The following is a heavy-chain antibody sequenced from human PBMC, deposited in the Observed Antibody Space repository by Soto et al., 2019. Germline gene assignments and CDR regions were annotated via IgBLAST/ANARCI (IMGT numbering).Heavy chain of an antibody. CDR2: IWYDGSNK. V-gene: IGHV3-33*01. CDR3: ARDSIPPLYYDFWSGSEGSFDY. Sequence: PGGSLRLSCAASGFTFSSYGMHWVRQAPGKGLEWVAVIWYDGSNKYYADSVEGRFTISRDNSKNTLYLQMNSLRAEDTAVYYCARDSIPPLYYDFWSGSEGSFDYWGQGTLVTVSS. D-gene: IGHD3-3*01. CDR1: GFTFSSYG. J-gene: IGHJ4*02.